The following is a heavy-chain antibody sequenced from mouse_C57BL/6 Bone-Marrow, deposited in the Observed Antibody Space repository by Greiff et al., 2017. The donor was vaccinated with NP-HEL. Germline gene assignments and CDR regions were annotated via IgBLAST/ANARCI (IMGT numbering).Heavy chain of an antibody. CDR1: GFNIKDDY. D-gene: IGHD1-1*01. J-gene: IGHJ2*01. CDR3: TTWDTTEEYFDY. V-gene: IGHV14-4*01. Sequence: VQLQQSGAELVRPGASVKLSCTASGFNIKDDYMHWVKQRPEQGLEWIGWIDPENGDTEYASKFQGKATITADTSSNTAYLQLSSLTSEDTAVYYCTTWDTTEEYFDYWGQGTTLTASS. CDR2: IDPENGDT.